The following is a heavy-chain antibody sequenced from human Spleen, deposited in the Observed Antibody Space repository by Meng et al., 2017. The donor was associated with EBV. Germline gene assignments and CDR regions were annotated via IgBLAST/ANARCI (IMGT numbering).Heavy chain of an antibody. J-gene: IGHJ4*02. CDR2: INPYNGNT. CDR3: ARGPYCSGGTCYSQYFDY. V-gene: IGHV1-18*01. Sequence: WVRQAPGQRLEWMGWINPYNGNTYYAQKFRDRVTMTTDTSTTTPYMELRSLRSDDTAVYFCARGPYCSGGTCYSQYFDYWGQGTLVTVSS. D-gene: IGHD2-15*01.